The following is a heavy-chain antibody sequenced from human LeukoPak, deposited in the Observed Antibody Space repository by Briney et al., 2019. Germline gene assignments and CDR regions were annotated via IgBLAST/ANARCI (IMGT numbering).Heavy chain of an antibody. Sequence: GGSLRLSCAASGFTFSSYGMHWVRQAPGKGLERVAFIRYDGSNKYYADSVKGRFTISRDNSKNTLYLQMNSLRAEDTAVYYCAKDRGVTTDYYYMDVWGKGTTVTVSS. J-gene: IGHJ6*03. CDR1: GFTFSSYG. CDR2: IRYDGSNK. V-gene: IGHV3-30*02. CDR3: AKDRGVTTDYYYMDV. D-gene: IGHD2-21*02.